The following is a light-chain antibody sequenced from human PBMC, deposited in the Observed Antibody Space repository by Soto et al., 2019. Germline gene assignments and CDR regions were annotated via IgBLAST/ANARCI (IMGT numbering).Light chain of an antibody. V-gene: IGKV3-20*01. CDR1: QSVSNNY. CDR3: QQYNNWPRT. Sequence: IVLSLSAGTLSLSPGERATLSCRSSQSVSNNYLAWYQQKPGQAPRLLIYDSSNRATGIPARFSGSGSGTDFTLTISSLEPEDFAVYYCQQYNNWPRTFGQGTKVDIK. CDR2: DSS. J-gene: IGKJ1*01.